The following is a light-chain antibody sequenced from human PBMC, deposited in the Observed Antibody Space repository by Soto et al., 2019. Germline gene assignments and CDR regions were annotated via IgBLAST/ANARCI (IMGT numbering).Light chain of an antibody. CDR2: KAS. V-gene: IGKV1-5*03. CDR3: HQYDGSPIT. J-gene: IGKJ5*01. CDR1: QTISSW. Sequence: DIQMTQSPSTLSGSVGDRVTITCRASQTISSWLAWYQQKPGKAPKLLIYKASTLKSGVPSRFSGSGSGTDFTLTISRLEPEDYAVYYCHQYDGSPITFGQGTRLEIK.